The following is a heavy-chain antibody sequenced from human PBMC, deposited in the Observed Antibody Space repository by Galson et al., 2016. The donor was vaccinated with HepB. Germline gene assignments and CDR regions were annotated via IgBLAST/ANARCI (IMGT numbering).Heavy chain of an antibody. D-gene: IGHD7-27*01. Sequence: SLRLSCAVSGLSINSNYMTWARQAPGKGLEWVSFLYSSGNTYYADSVKGRFTFSRDNSKNTLYLQMTSLTVDDTAVYYCARQDFAGVYFDYWGQGTLVTVSS. J-gene: IGHJ4*02. CDR1: GLSINSNY. CDR3: ARQDFAGVYFDY. CDR2: LYSSGNT. V-gene: IGHV3-66*04.